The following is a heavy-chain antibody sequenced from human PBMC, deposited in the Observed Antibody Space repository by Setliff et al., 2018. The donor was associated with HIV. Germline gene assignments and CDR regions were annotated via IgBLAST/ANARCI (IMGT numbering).Heavy chain of an antibody. CDR3: AKDVCSGAYCYAYYYYGMDV. CDR2: IRYDGSQK. D-gene: IGHD2-15*01. Sequence: GGSLRLSCAASEFTFSSYGMNWVRQAPGKGLEWVAFIRYDGSQKYYVDSVKGRFTISRDNSKNTLYLQMNSLRVEDTAVYYCAKDVCSGAYCYAYYYYGMDVWGQGTMVTVSS. CDR1: EFTFSSYG. V-gene: IGHV3-30*02. J-gene: IGHJ6*02.